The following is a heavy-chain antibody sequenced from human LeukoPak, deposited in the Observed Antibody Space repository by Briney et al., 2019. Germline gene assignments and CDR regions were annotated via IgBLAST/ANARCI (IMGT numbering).Heavy chain of an antibody. V-gene: IGHV3-48*03. Sequence: GGSLRLSCAASGFTFSSYEMNWVRQAPGKGLEWVSYISSSGSTIYYADSVKGRFTISRDNAKNSLYLQMNSLRAEDTAVYYCARFYGDRNAYCYYGMDVWGQGTTVTVSS. CDR1: GFTFSSYE. CDR3: ARFYGDRNAYCYYGMDV. D-gene: IGHD4-17*01. CDR2: ISSSGSTI. J-gene: IGHJ6*02.